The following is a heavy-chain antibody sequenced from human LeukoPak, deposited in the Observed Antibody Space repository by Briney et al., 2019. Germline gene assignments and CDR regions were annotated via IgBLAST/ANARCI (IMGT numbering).Heavy chain of an antibody. J-gene: IGHJ4*02. Sequence: PGGSLRLSCAASGFTFSNYWMHWVRQAPGKGLVWVSRINSDGSSTTSADSVKGRFTISRDNAKNTLYLQMNSLRAEDTAVNYCAKGGATVIDYWGQGTLVTVSS. D-gene: IGHD4-17*01. CDR2: INSDGSST. CDR3: AKGGATVIDY. CDR1: GFTFSNYW. V-gene: IGHV3-74*01.